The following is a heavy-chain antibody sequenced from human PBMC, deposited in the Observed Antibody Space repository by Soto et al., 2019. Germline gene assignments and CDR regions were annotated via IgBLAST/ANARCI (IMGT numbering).Heavy chain of an antibody. Sequence: PGGSLRLSCAASGFTFINFAMTWVRQAPGKGLEWVPSINGGGDREYYADFAKGRFTLSRDNSKNTVFLQMMSLRAEDTALYYCTKGGASRGHYYGVDVWGQGTMVTVSS. CDR1: GFTFINFA. CDR2: INGGGDRE. CDR3: TKGGASRGHYYGVDV. V-gene: IGHV3-23*01. J-gene: IGHJ6*02. D-gene: IGHD3-10*01.